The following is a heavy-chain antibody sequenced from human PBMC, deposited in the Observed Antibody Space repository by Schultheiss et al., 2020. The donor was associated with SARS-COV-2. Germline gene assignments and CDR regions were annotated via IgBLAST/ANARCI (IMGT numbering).Heavy chain of an antibody. CDR3: CIAARPWYYYYGMDV. J-gene: IGHJ6*02. D-gene: IGHD6-6*01. V-gene: IGHV1-2*02. CDR2: INPKDGGP. CDR1: GYTFTDYV. Sequence: ASVKVSCKASGYTFTDYVMHWVRQAPGHGLEWLGWINPKDGGPHYAQKFQGRVTVTMDTSITTVYMELSRLESDDTAVYYCCIAARPWYYYYGMDVWGQGTTVTVSS.